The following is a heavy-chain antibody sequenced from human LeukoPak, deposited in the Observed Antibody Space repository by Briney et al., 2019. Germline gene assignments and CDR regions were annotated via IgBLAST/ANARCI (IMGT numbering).Heavy chain of an antibody. Sequence: SETLSLTCAVYGGSFSGYYWSWIRQPPGKGLEWIGEINHSGSTNYNPSLKSRVTISVDTSKNQFSLKLSSVTAADTAVYYCARAHTTGYCSGSCHALGYWGQGTLVTVSS. D-gene: IGHD2-15*01. CDR1: GGSFSGYY. CDR3: ARAHTTGYCSGSCHALGY. CDR2: INHSGST. V-gene: IGHV4-34*01. J-gene: IGHJ4*02.